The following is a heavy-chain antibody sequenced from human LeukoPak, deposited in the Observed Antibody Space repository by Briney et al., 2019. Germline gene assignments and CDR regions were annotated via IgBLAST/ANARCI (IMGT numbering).Heavy chain of an antibody. CDR1: GGSISSGGYY. V-gene: IGHV4-31*03. Sequence: SETLSLTCTVSGGSISSGGYYWSWSRQNPGKGLEWIGYIHYSGSTYYNPSLKSRVTISVDTSDNQFSLKLSSVTAADTAVYYCARDRWFDPWGQGTLVTV. CDR3: ARDRWFDP. CDR2: IHYSGST. J-gene: IGHJ5*02.